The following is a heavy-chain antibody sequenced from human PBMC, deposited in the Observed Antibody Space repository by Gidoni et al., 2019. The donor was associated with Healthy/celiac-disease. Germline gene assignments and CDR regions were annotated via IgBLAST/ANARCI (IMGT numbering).Heavy chain of an antibody. CDR2: IIPILGIA. J-gene: IGHJ4*02. Sequence: QVQLVQSGAEVKKPGSSVKVSCKASGGTFSSYTISWVRQAPGQGLEWMGRIIPILGIANYAQKFQGRVTITADKSTSTAYMELSSLRSEDTAVYYCATNPGIAAVSTDYWGQRTLVTVSS. CDR1: GGTFSSYT. V-gene: IGHV1-69*02. D-gene: IGHD6-13*01. CDR3: ATNPGIAAVSTDY.